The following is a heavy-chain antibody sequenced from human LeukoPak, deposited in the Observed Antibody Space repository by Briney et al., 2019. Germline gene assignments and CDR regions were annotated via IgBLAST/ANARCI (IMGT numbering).Heavy chain of an antibody. Sequence: GRSLRLSCAASGSTFSSYGMHWVRQAPGKGLEWVAVIWYDGSNKYYADSVKGRFTISRDNSKNTLYLQMNSLRAEDTAVYYCAKGSLAVTYFDYWGQGTLVTVSS. CDR1: GSTFSSYG. CDR3: AKGSLAVTYFDY. CDR2: IWYDGSNK. D-gene: IGHD4-17*01. J-gene: IGHJ4*02. V-gene: IGHV3-33*06.